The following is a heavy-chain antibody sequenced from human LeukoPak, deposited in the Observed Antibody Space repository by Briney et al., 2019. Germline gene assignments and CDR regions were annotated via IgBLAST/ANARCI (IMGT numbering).Heavy chain of an antibody. CDR3: ARSLAHYYDSSGYFDP. V-gene: IGHV4-31*03. J-gene: IGHJ5*02. D-gene: IGHD3-22*01. CDR2: IYYSGST. Sequence: SETLSLTCTVSGVSISSGAYYWSWIRQHPGKGLEYIGDIYYSGSTYYNPSLKSRVTISVDTSKNQFSLKLSSVTAADTAVYYCARSLAHYYDSSGYFDPWGQGTLVTVSS. CDR1: GVSISSGAYY.